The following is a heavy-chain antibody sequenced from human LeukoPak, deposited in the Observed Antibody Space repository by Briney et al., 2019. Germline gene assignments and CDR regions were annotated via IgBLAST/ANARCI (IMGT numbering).Heavy chain of an antibody. J-gene: IGHJ4*02. CDR1: GYTFTSYG. D-gene: IGHD6-13*01. CDR3: ARHRRRAAAGGVYYFDY. Sequence: SVKVSCKACGYTFTSYGISWVRQAPGQGLEWMGGIIPIFGTANYAQKFQGRVTITTDESTSTAYMELSSLRSEDTAVYYCARHRRRAAAGGVYYFDYWGQGTLVTVSS. CDR2: IIPIFGTA. V-gene: IGHV1-69*05.